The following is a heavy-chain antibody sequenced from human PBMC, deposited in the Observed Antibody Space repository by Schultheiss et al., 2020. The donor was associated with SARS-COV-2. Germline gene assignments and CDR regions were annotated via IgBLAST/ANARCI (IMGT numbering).Heavy chain of an antibody. Sequence: GGSLRLSCAASGFTFSSYAMHWVRQAPGKGLEWVAVISYDGSNKYYADSVKGRFTISRDNSKNTLYLQMNSLRAEDTAVYYCARDQGYCSSTSCYPDYYFDYWGQGTLVTGSS. CDR3: ARDQGYCSSTSCYPDYYFDY. J-gene: IGHJ4*02. CDR1: GFTFSSYA. V-gene: IGHV3-30*04. CDR2: ISYDGSNK. D-gene: IGHD2-2*01.